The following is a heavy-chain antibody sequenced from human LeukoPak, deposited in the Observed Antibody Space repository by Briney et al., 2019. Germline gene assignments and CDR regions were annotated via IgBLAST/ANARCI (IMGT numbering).Heavy chain of an antibody. CDR1: GYSISSGYY. CDR3: ASSPRGWGWFDP. J-gene: IGHJ5*02. Sequence: SETLSLTCTVSGYSISSGYYWSWIRQPPGKGLEWIGYIYYSGSTNYNPSLKSRVTISVDTSKNQFSLKLSSVTAADTAVYYCASSPRGWGWFDPWGQGTLVTVSS. CDR2: IYYSGST. V-gene: IGHV4-61*01. D-gene: IGHD3-10*01.